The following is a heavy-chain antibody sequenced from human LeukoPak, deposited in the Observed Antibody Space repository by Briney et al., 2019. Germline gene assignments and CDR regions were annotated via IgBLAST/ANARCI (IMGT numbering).Heavy chain of an antibody. CDR1: GGSINSYY. CDR3: ARGGYSSSWYTVDY. D-gene: IGHD6-13*01. V-gene: IGHV4-4*07. J-gene: IGHJ4*02. CDR2: IYTSGST. Sequence: SETLSLTCTVSGGSINSYYWSWIRQPAGKGLEWIGRIYTSGSTNYNPSLKSRVTISVDTSKNQFSLKLSSVTAADTAVYYCARGGYSSSWYTVDYWGQGTLVTVSS.